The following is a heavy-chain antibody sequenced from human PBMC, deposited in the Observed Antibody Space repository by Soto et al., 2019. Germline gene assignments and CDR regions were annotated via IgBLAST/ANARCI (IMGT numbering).Heavy chain of an antibody. J-gene: IGHJ4*02. V-gene: IGHV4-30-4*01. CDR2: IYYSGST. D-gene: IGHD3-3*01. Sequence: SETLSLTCTVSGGSISSGDYYWSWIRQPPGKGLEWIGYIYYSGSTYYNPSLKSRVTISVDTSKNQFSLKLSSVTAADTAVYYCARGGPAYYDFWSGYFSGPTFDYWGQGTRVTVSS. CDR1: GGSISSGDYY. CDR3: ARGGPAYYDFWSGYFSGPTFDY.